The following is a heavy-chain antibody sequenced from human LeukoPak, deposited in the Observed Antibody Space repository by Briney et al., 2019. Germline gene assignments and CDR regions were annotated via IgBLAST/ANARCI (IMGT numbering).Heavy chain of an antibody. J-gene: IGHJ4*02. CDR1: GFTFSSYG. Sequence: GGSLRLSCAASGFTFSSYGMHWVRQAPGKGLEWVAVISYDGSNKYYADSVKGRFTISRDNSKNTLYPQMNSLRAEDTAVYYCAKDLSLFRYGGNSPLGYWGQGTLVTVSS. D-gene: IGHD4-23*01. V-gene: IGHV3-30*18. CDR3: AKDLSLFRYGGNSPLGY. CDR2: ISYDGSNK.